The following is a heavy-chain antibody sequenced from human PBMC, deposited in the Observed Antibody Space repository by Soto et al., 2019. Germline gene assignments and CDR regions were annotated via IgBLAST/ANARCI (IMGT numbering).Heavy chain of an antibody. CDR2: IWYDGSNK. Sequence: HWXRXAXXXGLEWVAVIWYDGSNKYYADSVKSRVTISVDTSKNQFSLKLSSVTAADTAVYYCARGLRIAARQGYYYYGMDVWGQGTTVTVSS. CDR3: ARGLRIAARQGYYYYGMDV. J-gene: IGHJ6*02. V-gene: IGHV3-33*01. D-gene: IGHD6-6*01.